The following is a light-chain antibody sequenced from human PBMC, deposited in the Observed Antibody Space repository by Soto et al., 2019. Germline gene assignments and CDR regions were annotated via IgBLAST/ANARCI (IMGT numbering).Light chain of an antibody. CDR1: NSNIGSNA. CDR3: AAWDDSLKGVV. J-gene: IGLJ2*01. V-gene: IGLV1-44*01. CDR2: GNN. Sequence: QSVLTQPPSASGTPGQGVAISCSGSNSNIGSNAVNWYQQLPGTAPKRLISGNNQRPSGVPDRFSGSKSGTSAFLAISVLQSEDEADYYCAAWDDSLKGVVFGGGTKLTVL.